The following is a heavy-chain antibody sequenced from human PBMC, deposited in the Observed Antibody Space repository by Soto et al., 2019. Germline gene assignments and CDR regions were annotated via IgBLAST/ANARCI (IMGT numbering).Heavy chain of an antibody. CDR1: GGSISSSNW. CDR2: IYHSGST. V-gene: IGHV4-4*02. J-gene: IGHJ6*02. Sequence: QVQLQESGPGLVKPSGTLSLTCAVSGGSISSSNWWSWVRQPPGKGLEWIGEIYHSGSTNYNPSLKRRVTISVDKSKNQFSLKLRSVTAADTAVYYCARDRRDAAPYYYYCGMDVWGQGTTVTVSS. CDR3: ARDRRDAAPYYYYCGMDV.